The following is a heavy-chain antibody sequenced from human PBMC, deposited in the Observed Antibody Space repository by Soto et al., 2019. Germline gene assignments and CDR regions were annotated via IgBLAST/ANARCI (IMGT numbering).Heavy chain of an antibody. D-gene: IGHD2-21*02. CDR1: EGPCASYA. J-gene: IGHJ5*02. CDR3: ARDGITTADP. Sequence: PQTSCLPNSVGEGPCASYACRWVRQPANEGLEWIGRVFSSVSATYNPSLKSRVSISMDTAENRISLKLESVTAADAGVYFCARDGITTADPWRPGTLVTVSS. CDR2: VFSSVSA. V-gene: IGHV4-4*07.